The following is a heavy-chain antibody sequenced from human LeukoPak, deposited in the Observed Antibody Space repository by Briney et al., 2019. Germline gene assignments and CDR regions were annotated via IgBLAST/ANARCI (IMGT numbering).Heavy chain of an antibody. CDR1: GYTFTSYD. CDR3: ARALGYSGYETPFDY. Sequence: GASVKVSFKASGYTFTSYDINWVRQATGQGLEWMGWMNPNSGNTGYAQKFQGRVTITRNTSISTAYMELSSLRSEDTAVYYCARALGYSGYETPFDYWGQGTLVTVRS. J-gene: IGHJ4*02. V-gene: IGHV1-8*01. CDR2: MNPNSGNT. D-gene: IGHD5-12*01.